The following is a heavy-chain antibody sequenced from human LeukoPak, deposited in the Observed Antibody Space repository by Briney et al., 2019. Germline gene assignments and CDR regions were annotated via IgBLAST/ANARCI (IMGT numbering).Heavy chain of an antibody. CDR1: GGSIRSGSHY. D-gene: IGHD3-22*01. CDR2: IYYSGST. CDR3: AKRDDSGGNLVDL. V-gene: IGHV4-39*02. J-gene: IGHJ4*02. Sequence: SETLSLTCAVSGGSIRSGSHYWAWIRQPPGKGLEWIGSIYYSGSTYYNPSLENRVTISIDTSKNHFSLKLSSLSAADTSVYYCAKRDDSGGNLVDLWGQGTLVTVS.